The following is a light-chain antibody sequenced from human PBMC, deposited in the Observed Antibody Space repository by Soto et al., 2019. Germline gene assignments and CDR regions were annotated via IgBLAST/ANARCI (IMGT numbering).Light chain of an antibody. V-gene: IGKV3-15*01. CDR2: GAF. CDR3: QQYNNWPPWT. Sequence: EIVMTQSPATLSVSPGERATLSCRASQSVSSSLAWYQQKPGQAPRLLIYGAFTRATGIPARFSGSGSGTDFTLNISSLQSEDFAVYYCQQYNNWPPWTFGQGTKVEIK. CDR1: QSVSSS. J-gene: IGKJ1*01.